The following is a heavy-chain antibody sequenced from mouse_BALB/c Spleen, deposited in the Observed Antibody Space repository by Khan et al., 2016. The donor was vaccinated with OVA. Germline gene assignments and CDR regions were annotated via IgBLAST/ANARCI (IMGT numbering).Heavy chain of an antibody. Sequence: VQLKQSGAELVKPGASVKLSCTASGFNIKDTYMHWVKQRPEQGLEWVGRVDPAKGNTKYDPKFQAKATITADTSSNIAYLQFSSLTSEDTAVYDCASSNSVCPMDYWGQGTSVTVSS. J-gene: IGHJ4*01. CDR1: GFNIKDTY. D-gene: IGHD2-10*02. CDR2: VDPAKGNT. CDR3: ASSNSVCPMDY. V-gene: IGHV14-3*02.